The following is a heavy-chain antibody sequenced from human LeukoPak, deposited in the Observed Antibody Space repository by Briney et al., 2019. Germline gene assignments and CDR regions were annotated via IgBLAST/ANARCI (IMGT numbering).Heavy chain of an antibody. Sequence: GGSLRLSYAASGFTFSSYAISWVRQAPGNGLEWVSAISGSGGSTYYADSVKGRFTISRDNSKNTLYLQMNSLRAEDTAVYYCAKAKSGLYCSGGSCPNDYWGQGTLVTVSS. CDR3: AKAKSGLYCSGGSCPNDY. CDR1: GFTFSSYA. J-gene: IGHJ4*02. D-gene: IGHD2-15*01. CDR2: ISGSGGST. V-gene: IGHV3-23*01.